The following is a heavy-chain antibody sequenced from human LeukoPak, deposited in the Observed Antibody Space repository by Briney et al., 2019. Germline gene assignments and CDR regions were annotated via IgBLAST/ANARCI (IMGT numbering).Heavy chain of an antibody. CDR3: ARDGGEYSSSAFDY. J-gene: IGHJ4*02. Sequence: SVTVSCKASGCTFSSYAISWVGQAPGQGLEWMGGIIPIFGTANYAKKFQGRVTITPDESTSTADMEQSSLRSEDTAVYYWARDGGEYSSSAFDYWGQGTLVTVSS. V-gene: IGHV1-69*13. D-gene: IGHD6-6*01. CDR2: IIPIFGTA. CDR1: GCTFSSYA.